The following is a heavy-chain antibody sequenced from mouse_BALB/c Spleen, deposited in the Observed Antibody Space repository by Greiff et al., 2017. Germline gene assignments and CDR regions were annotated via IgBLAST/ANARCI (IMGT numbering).Heavy chain of an antibody. CDR2: ISSGGSYT. D-gene: IGHD1-1*01. Sequence: EVQGVESGGDLVKPGGSLKLSCAASGFTFSSYGMSWVRQTPDKRLEWVATISSGGSYTYYPDSVKGRFTISRDNAKNTLYLQMSSLKSEDTAMYYCARHGYYGSSYDYAMDYWGQGTSVTVSS. J-gene: IGHJ4*01. CDR1: GFTFSSYG. CDR3: ARHGYYGSSYDYAMDY. V-gene: IGHV5-6*01.